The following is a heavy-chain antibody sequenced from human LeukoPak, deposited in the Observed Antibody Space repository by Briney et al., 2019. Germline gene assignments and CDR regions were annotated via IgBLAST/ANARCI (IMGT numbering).Heavy chain of an antibody. CDR2: IFYSGTT. V-gene: IGHV4-59*08. J-gene: IGHJ3*02. CDR3: ARHKFDYSGSGTYAFDI. Sequence: SETLSLTCTVSGCSMTYYYWSWIRQPPGKGLEWVGYIFYSGTTYYHPSLNSRVTMSVDTSKDQFSLSLSSVTAADTAMYFCARHKFDYSGSGTYAFDIWGQGTMVTVSS. CDR1: GCSMTYYY. D-gene: IGHD3-10*01.